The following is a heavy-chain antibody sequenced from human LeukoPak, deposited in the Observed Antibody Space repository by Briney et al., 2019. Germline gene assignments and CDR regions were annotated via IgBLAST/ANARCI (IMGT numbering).Heavy chain of an antibody. CDR1: GGSISSYY. Sequence: SETLSLTCTVSGGSISSYYWSWIRQPAGKGLEWIGRIYTSGSTNYNPSLKSRVTMSVGTSKNQFSLKLSSVTAADTAVYYCARELRYFDWLLYWFDPWGQGTLVTASS. J-gene: IGHJ5*02. CDR3: ARELRYFDWLLYWFDP. V-gene: IGHV4-4*07. D-gene: IGHD3-9*01. CDR2: IYTSGST.